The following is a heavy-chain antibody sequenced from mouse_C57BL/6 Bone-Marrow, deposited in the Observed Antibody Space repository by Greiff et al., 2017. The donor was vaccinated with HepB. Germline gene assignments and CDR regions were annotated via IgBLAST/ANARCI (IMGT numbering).Heavy chain of an antibody. CDR1: GFNIKDYY. CDR3: ARGGGGWLLRAWFAY. CDR2: IDPEDGET. D-gene: IGHD2-3*01. J-gene: IGHJ3*01. Sequence: EVQLQQSGAELVKPGASVKLSCTASGFNIKDYYMHWVKQRTEQGLEWIGRIDPEDGETKYAPKFQGKATITADTSSNTAYLQLSSLPSEDTAVYYVARGGGGWLLRAWFAYWGQGTLVTVSA. V-gene: IGHV14-2*01.